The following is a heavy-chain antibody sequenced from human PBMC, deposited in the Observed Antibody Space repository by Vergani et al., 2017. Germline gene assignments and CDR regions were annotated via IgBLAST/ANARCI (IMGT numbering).Heavy chain of an antibody. Sequence: QVQLQQWGAGLLKPSETLSLTCAVYGGSFSGYYWSWIRQPPGKGLEWIGEINHSGSTNYNPSLKSRVTISVEMSKSQFSLKLSSVTAADTAVYYCARDRGRHYSSSRSYPWFDPWGQGTRVTVSS. CDR3: ARDRGRHYSSSRSYPWFDP. CDR2: INHSGST. V-gene: IGHV4-34*01. D-gene: IGHD3-10*01. J-gene: IGHJ5*02. CDR1: GGSFSGYY.